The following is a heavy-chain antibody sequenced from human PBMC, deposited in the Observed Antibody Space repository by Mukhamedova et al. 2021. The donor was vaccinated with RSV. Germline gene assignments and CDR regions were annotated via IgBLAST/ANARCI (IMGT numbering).Heavy chain of an antibody. CDR1: GFTVSSNS. J-gene: IGHJ6*03. Sequence: GFTVSSNSMSWVRQSPGKGLEWVSIIYSGGSTYYTDSVKGRFTISRDTSKNTLYLQINSLRADDTAVYYCARSRSGVWGGYSYYM. V-gene: IGHV3-53*01. CDR3: ARSRSGVWGGYSYYM. CDR2: IYSGGST. D-gene: IGHD2-15*01.